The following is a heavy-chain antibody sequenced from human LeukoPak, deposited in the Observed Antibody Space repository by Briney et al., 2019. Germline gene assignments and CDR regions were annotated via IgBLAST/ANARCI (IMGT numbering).Heavy chain of an antibody. CDR2: INHSGYT. CDR1: GVSFNNYY. D-gene: IGHD4-17*01. J-gene: IGHJ4*02. V-gene: IGHV4-34*01. CDR3: TRMTTGHDY. Sequence: SETLSLTCAVSGVSFNNYYWSWVRQTPGKGLEWIGEINHSGYTNDSPSLKSRVTLSIDTSRKQFSLNLRSVTVADTGIYYCTRMTTGHDYWGEGTLVTVSS.